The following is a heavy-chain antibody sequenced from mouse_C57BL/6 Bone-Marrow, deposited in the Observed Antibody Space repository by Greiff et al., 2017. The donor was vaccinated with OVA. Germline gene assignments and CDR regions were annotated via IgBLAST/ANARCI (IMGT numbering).Heavy chain of an antibody. Sequence: VQLQQPGAELVMPGASVKLSCKASGYTFTSYWMHWVKQRPGQGLEWIGEIDPSDSYTNYNQKFKGKSTLTVDKSSSTAYMQLSSLTSEDSAVYYCAREGYYSNFYFDYWGQGTTLTGSS. CDR3: AREGYYSNFYFDY. V-gene: IGHV1-69*01. D-gene: IGHD2-5*01. J-gene: IGHJ2*01. CDR2: IDPSDSYT. CDR1: GYTFTSYW.